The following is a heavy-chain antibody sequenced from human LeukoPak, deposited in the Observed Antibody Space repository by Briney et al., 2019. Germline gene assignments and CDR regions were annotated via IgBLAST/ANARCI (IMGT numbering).Heavy chain of an antibody. CDR2: ISAYNGNT. V-gene: IGHV1-18*04. Sequence: ASVKVSCKASGYTFTSYYMHWVRQAPGQGLEWMGWISAYNGNTNYAQKLQGRVTMTTDTSTSTAYMELRSLRSDDTAVYYCARAGYCSSTSCYYYYYYMDVWGKGTTVTVSS. CDR3: ARAGYCSSTSCYYYYYYMDV. CDR1: GYTFTSYY. J-gene: IGHJ6*03. D-gene: IGHD2-2*01.